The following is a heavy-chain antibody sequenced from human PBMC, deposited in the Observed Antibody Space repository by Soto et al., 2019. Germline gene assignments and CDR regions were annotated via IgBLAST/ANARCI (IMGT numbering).Heavy chain of an antibody. Sequence: QPXGSLRLSCLAAGFAFSSYAMAWVRQTPAKGLEWVSTISGTGRSTHYADSVRGRFTVSRDNSKKIVYLQMNSLRTEDTARYYCAKMYYYDSTGCRYLDHSGQGTMVTVSS. J-gene: IGHJ4*02. V-gene: IGHV3-23*01. D-gene: IGHD3-22*01. CDR3: AKMYYYDSTGCRYLDH. CDR2: ISGTGRST. CDR1: GFAFSSYA.